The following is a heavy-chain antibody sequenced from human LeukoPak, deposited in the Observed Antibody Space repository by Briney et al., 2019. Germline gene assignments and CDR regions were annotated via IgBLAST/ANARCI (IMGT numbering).Heavy chain of an antibody. CDR3: AMKFSRNYYYMDV. V-gene: IGHV3-20*04. Sequence: GGSLRLSCEASGFSIEDFGMSWVRQPPGKGLEWVSGVTWNGGSTGYAASVEGRFTISRDNAKNSLYLQMNSLRAEDTALYYCAMKFSRNYYYMDVWGKGTTVTVSS. D-gene: IGHD1-14*01. J-gene: IGHJ6*03. CDR2: VTWNGGST. CDR1: GFSIEDFG.